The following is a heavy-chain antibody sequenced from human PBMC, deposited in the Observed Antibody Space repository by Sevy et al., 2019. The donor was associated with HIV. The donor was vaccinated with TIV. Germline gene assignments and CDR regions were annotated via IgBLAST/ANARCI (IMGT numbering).Heavy chain of an antibody. CDR2: ISSSGSTI. CDR1: GFSFSNYE. V-gene: IGHV3-48*03. J-gene: IGHJ4*02. CDR3: AKEGPGYNYDSSGSFDY. D-gene: IGHD3-22*01. Sequence: GGSLRLSCEASGFSFSNYEMNWVRQAPGKGLEWASYISSSGSTIYYADSVKGRFTISRDNAKNSLYLQMNSLRAEDTAVYYCAKEGPGYNYDSSGSFDYWGQGTLVTVSS.